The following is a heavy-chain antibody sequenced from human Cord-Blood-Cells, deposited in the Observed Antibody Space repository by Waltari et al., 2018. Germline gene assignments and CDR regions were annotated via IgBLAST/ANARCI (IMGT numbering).Heavy chain of an antibody. CDR3: AKEREGSGDY. Sequence: QVQLVESGGGVVQPGRSLRLSSASSACRFGTYRVSWGRQAPAKGLEWVSVISYDGSNKYYGDSVKGRFTISRDNSKNTLYLQMNSLRAEDTAVYYCAKEREGSGDYWGQGTLVTVSS. V-gene: IGHV3-30*18. J-gene: IGHJ4*02. D-gene: IGHD3-10*01. CDR1: ACRFGTYR. CDR2: ISYDGSNK.